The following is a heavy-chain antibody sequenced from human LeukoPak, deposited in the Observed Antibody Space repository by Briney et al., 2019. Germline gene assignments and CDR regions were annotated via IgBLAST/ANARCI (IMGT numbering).Heavy chain of an antibody. Sequence: ASVKVSCKASGYTFTSYDINWVRQATGQGLEWMGWMNPNSGNTGYAQKFQGRVTITRNTSISTAYMELSSLRSEDTAVYHCARGYSSWDHYDYWGQGILVTVSS. CDR3: ARGYSSWDHYDY. J-gene: IGHJ4*02. CDR1: GYTFTSYD. V-gene: IGHV1-8*03. CDR2: MNPNSGNT. D-gene: IGHD6-13*01.